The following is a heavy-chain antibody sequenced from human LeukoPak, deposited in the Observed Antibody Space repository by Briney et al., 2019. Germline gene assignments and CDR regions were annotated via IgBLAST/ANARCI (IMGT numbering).Heavy chain of an antibody. J-gene: IGHJ4*02. CDR1: GFTFNNYA. Sequence: PGRSLRLSCAASGFTFNNYAIHWVRQAPGKGLECISYISSSGRTIYYADSLKGRFTVSRDNAKNSLYLRMNNLRAEDTAVYYCARGEYYFDYWGQGTLVTVSS. CDR2: ISSSGRTI. CDR3: ARGEYYFDY. V-gene: IGHV3-48*03.